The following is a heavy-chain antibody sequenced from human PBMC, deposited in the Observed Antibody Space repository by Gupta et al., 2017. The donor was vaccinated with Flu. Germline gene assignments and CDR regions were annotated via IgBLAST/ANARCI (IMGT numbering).Heavy chain of an antibody. V-gene: IGHV3-23*01. Sequence: EIQLLESGGGLVQPGGSLRLSCAASGFTFSTYAIHWVRQGPGKGLEWVSAISGSGVSTFYADSVKGRFTISRYNSKHTVYLQMNSLRAEDTAVYYCAKSPRPDYVDDWGQGTLVTVSS. CDR3: AKSPRPDYVDD. CDR1: GFTFSTYA. J-gene: IGHJ4*02. CDR2: ISGSGVST.